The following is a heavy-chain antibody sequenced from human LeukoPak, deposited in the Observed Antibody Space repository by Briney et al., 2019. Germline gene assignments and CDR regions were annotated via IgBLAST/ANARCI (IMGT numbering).Heavy chain of an antibody. CDR3: AKARRIDIYENFDY. CDR1: GFTFDDYA. V-gene: IGHV3-9*01. CDR2: ISWNSGSI. J-gene: IGHJ4*02. D-gene: IGHD3-9*01. Sequence: GRSLRLSCAASGFTFDDYAMHWVRQAPGKGLEWVSGISWNSGSIGYADSVKGRFTISGDNAKNSLYLQMNSLRAEDTALYYCAKARRIDIYENFDYWGQGTLVTVSS.